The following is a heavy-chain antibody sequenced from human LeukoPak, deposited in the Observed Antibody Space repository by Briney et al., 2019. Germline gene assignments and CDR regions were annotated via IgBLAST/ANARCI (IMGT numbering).Heavy chain of an antibody. CDR3: ARASIWFGELH. Sequence: PSETLSLTCTVSGGSISSYYWSWIRQPPGKGLKWIGYTYYSGSTNYNPSLKSRVTISVDTSKNQFSLKLSSVTAADTAVYYCARASIWFGELHWGQGTLVTVSS. V-gene: IGHV4-59*01. CDR1: GGSISSYY. J-gene: IGHJ4*02. CDR2: TYYSGST. D-gene: IGHD3-10*01.